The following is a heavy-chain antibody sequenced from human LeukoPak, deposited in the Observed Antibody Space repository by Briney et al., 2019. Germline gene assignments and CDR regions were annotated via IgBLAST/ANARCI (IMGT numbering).Heavy chain of an antibody. CDR1: GGSISSGGYS. CDR2: IYHSGST. V-gene: IGHV4-30-2*01. Sequence: SETLSLTCAVSGGSISSGGYSWSWIRQPPGKGLEWIGYIYHSGSTYYNPSLKSRVTISVDRSKNQFSLKLSSVTAADTAVYYCARMRARAGPVDYWGQGTLVTVSS. CDR3: ARMRARAGPVDY. D-gene: IGHD5-12*01. J-gene: IGHJ4*02.